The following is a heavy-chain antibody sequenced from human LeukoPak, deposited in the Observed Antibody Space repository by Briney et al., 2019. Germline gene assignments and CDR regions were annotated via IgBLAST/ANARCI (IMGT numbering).Heavy chain of an antibody. CDR3: ARGLSGDPYYFDY. D-gene: IGHD7-27*01. Sequence: GGSLRLSCAASGFTVSSYYMSWVRQAPGKGLEWVSVIYSGGSTYYADTVRGRFTISRDNSKNTLYLQMNSLRAEDTAVYYCARGLSGDPYYFDYWGQGTLVTVSS. V-gene: IGHV3-66*02. CDR2: IYSGGST. J-gene: IGHJ4*02. CDR1: GFTVSSYY.